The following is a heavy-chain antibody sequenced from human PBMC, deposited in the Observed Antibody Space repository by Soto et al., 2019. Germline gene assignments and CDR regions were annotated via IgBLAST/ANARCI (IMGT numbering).Heavy chain of an antibody. D-gene: IGHD3-16*01. V-gene: IGHV3-74*03. CDR1: GFTFSRVI. J-gene: IGHJ4*02. CDR3: ARDLGGPDY. Sequence: GGSLRLSCEASGFTFSRVIMHWVRQVPGRGLEWVARLSSDGFGAAYADSVKGRFFISRDIARNTLSLQMNSLRADDTAVYYCARDLGGPDYWGRGTSVTVSS. CDR2: LSSDGFGA.